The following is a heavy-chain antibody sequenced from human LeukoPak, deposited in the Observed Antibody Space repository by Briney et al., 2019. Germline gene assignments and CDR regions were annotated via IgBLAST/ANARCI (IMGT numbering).Heavy chain of an antibody. CDR3: ARVPIMITFGGVIAYYYYGMDV. J-gene: IGHJ6*04. CDR2: INHSGST. D-gene: IGHD3-16*02. V-gene: IGHV4-34*01. CDR1: GGSFSGYY. Sequence: SETLSLTCAVYGGSFSGYYWSWIRQPPGKGLEWIGEINHSGSTNYNPSLKSRVTISVDTSKNQFSLKLSSVTAADTAVYYCARVPIMITFGGVIAYYYYGMDVWGKGTTVTVSP.